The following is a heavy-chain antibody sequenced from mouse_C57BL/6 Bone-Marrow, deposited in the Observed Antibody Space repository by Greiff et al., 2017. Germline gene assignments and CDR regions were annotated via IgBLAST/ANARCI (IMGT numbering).Heavy chain of an antibody. CDR3: TTWGDYGFDY. CDR1: GFNIKDDY. Sequence: VQLQQSGAELVRPGASVKLSCTASGFNIKDDYMHWVKQRPEQGLEWIGWIDPENGDTEYASKFQGKATITAYTSSNTAYLQLSSLTSEDTAVYYCTTWGDYGFDYWGQGTTLTVSS. J-gene: IGHJ2*01. CDR2: IDPENGDT. D-gene: IGHD2-4*01. V-gene: IGHV14-4*01.